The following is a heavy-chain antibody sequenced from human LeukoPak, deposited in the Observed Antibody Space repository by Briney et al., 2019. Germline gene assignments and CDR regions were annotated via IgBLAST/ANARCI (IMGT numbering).Heavy chain of an antibody. Sequence: PSETLSLTCAVYGGSFSGYYWSWIRQPPGKGLEWIGEINHSGSTNYNPSLKSRVTISVDTSKNQFSLKLSSVTAAATAVYYCAGWIAVAGNPLVWGQGTLVTVSS. CDR2: INHSGST. J-gene: IGHJ4*02. CDR1: GGSFSGYY. V-gene: IGHV4-34*01. CDR3: AGWIAVAGNPLV. D-gene: IGHD6-19*01.